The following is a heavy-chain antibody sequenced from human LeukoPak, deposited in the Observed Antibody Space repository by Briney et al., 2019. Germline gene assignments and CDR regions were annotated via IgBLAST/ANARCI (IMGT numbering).Heavy chain of an antibody. V-gene: IGHV3-66*01. Sequence: GGSLRLSCVASRFTVSNNHMNWVRQAPGKGLEWVSVIYNGDNTYYADSVQGRFTISKDNSKNTLYLQMNSLRPEDTAVYFCAKASRWLAFDNWGQGTLVTVSS. CDR1: RFTVSNNH. CDR2: IYNGDNT. CDR3: AKASRWLAFDN. J-gene: IGHJ4*02. D-gene: IGHD6-19*01.